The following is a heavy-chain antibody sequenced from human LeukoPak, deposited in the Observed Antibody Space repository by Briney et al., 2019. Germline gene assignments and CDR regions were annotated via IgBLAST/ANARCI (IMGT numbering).Heavy chain of an antibody. J-gene: IGHJ6*03. CDR1: SGSFSGYY. D-gene: IGHD3-10*01. Sequence: PSETLSLTCAVYSGSFSGYYWSWIRQPPGKGLEWIGEINHSGSTNYNPSLKSRVTISVDTSKNQFSLKLSSVTAADTAVYYCARSPSYYYGSGSYVRSYYYYYMDVWGKGTTVTVSS. CDR3: ARSPSYYYGSGSYVRSYYYYYMDV. V-gene: IGHV4-34*01. CDR2: INHSGST.